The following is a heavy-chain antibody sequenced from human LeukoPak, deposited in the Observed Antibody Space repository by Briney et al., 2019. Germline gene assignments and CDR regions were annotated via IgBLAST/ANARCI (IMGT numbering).Heavy chain of an antibody. CDR3: TTDSSPDF. Sequence: GGSLRLSCAATGLTFSSYAMSWVRQAPGKGLEWVAGIPYDGSSKYYADSVRGRFTISRDNSKNTLYLQMNSLRVEDTAVYYCTTDSSPDFWGQGTLVTVSS. J-gene: IGHJ4*02. CDR1: GLTFSSYA. V-gene: IGHV3-30-3*01. CDR2: IPYDGSSK.